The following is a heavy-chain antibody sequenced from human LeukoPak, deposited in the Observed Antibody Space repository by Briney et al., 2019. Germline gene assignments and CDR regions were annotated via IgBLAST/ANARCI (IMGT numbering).Heavy chain of an antibody. D-gene: IGHD1-26*01. J-gene: IGHJ4*02. Sequence: ASVKVSCKASGYTFTSYAMHWVRQAPGQRLEWMGWINAGNGNTKYSQKFQGRVTMTRDTSTSTVYMELSSLRSEDTAVYYCAREKERWELLLGYWGQGTLVTVSS. CDR2: INAGNGNT. CDR1: GYTFTSYA. CDR3: AREKERWELLLGY. V-gene: IGHV1-3*01.